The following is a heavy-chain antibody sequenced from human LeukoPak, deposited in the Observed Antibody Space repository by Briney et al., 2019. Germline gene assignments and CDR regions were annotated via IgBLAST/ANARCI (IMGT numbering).Heavy chain of an antibody. Sequence: GGSLRLSCAASGFTFSSYEMNWVRQAPGKGLEWVSYISSSGSTIYYADSVKGRFTISRDNAKNSLYLQMNSLRPEDTAVYYCARDQDWNDRGGLDYWGQGTLSPSPQ. CDR2: ISSSGSTI. CDR3: ARDQDWNDRGGLDY. D-gene: IGHD1-1*01. CDR1: GFTFSSYE. V-gene: IGHV3-48*03. J-gene: IGHJ4*02.